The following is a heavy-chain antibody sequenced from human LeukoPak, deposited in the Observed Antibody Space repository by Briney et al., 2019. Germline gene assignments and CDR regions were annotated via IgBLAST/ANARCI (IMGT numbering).Heavy chain of an antibody. CDR3: SRQRRYCSGDNCYSGLDS. D-gene: IGHD2-15*01. CDR1: GFTVSSNY. J-gene: IGHJ4*02. V-gene: IGHV3-53*01. Sequence: PGGSLRLSCAVSGFTVSSNYXXXXRQAXGKXLEXXSIIYXAGXTYYADSVKGRFXISRDNSKNTLYLQMNSLRAEDTAVYYCSRQRRYCSGDNCYSGLDSWGQGTLVTVSS. CDR2: IYXAGXT.